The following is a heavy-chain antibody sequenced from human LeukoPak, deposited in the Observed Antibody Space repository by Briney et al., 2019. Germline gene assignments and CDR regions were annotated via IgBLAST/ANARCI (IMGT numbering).Heavy chain of an antibody. CDR3: AKDGDDILTGYYHY. D-gene: IGHD3-9*01. Sequence: GSLRLPCAASGFTVSSNYMSWVRQAPGEGLEWVSAISGSGGSTYYADSVKGRFTISRDNSKNTLYLQMNSLRAEDTAVYYCAKDGDDILTGYYHYWGQGTLVTVSS. J-gene: IGHJ4*02. CDR2: ISGSGGST. CDR1: GFTVSSNY. V-gene: IGHV3-23*01.